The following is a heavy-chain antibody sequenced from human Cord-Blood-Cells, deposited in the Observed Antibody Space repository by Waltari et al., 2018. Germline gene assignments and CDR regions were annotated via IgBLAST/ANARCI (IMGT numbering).Heavy chain of an antibody. Sequence: QVQLVQSGAEVKKPGASVKVSCKASGYTFTSYDINWVRQAPGQGLEWMGWMNPNRGNTGYAQKFQGRVTMTRNTSISTAYMELSSLRSEDTAVYYCARDHMVRGVIIPVPYYYGMDVWGQGTTVTVSS. CDR1: GYTFTSYD. V-gene: IGHV1-8*01. CDR2: MNPNRGNT. CDR3: ARDHMVRGVIIPVPYYYGMDV. D-gene: IGHD3-10*01. J-gene: IGHJ6*02.